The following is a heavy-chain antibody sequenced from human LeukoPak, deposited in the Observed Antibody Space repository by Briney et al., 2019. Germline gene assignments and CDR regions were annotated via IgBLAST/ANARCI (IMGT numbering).Heavy chain of an antibody. CDR2: ISDTGSTI. J-gene: IGHJ4*02. Sequence: PGGSLRLSCAASGFTFSSYGMNWVRQAPGKGLEWVSYISDTGSTIAYTDSVKGRFTMSRDEAKNSLHLQVNSLRDEDTAVYYCTRRFDSWGQGVLVTVSS. CDR1: GFTFSSYG. V-gene: IGHV3-48*02. CDR3: TRRFDS.